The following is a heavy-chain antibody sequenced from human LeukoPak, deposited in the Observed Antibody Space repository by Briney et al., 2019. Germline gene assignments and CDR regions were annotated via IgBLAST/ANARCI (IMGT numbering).Heavy chain of an antibody. V-gene: IGHV1-69*04. CDR3: ARVYYYDSSGYSNGPFDY. D-gene: IGHD3-22*01. CDR2: IIPILGIA. Sequence: GASVKVSCKASGGTFISYAISWVRQAPGQGVEWMGRIIPILGIANYAQKFQGRVTITADKSTSTAYMELSSLRSEDTAVYYCARVYYYDSSGYSNGPFDYWGQGTLVTVSS. J-gene: IGHJ4*02. CDR1: GGTFISYA.